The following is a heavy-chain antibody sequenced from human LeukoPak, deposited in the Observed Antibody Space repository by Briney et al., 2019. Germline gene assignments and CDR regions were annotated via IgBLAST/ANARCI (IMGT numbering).Heavy chain of an antibody. D-gene: IGHD3-3*01. CDR2: FDPEDGET. J-gene: IGHJ4*02. Sequence: ASVKVSCKVSGYTLTELSMHWVRQAPGKGLEWMGGFDPEDGETIYAQKFQGRVTMTEDTSTDTAYMELSSLRSEDTAVYYRATGDFWSGYSPPLGWGQGTLVTVSS. CDR1: GYTLTELS. V-gene: IGHV1-24*01. CDR3: ATGDFWSGYSPPLG.